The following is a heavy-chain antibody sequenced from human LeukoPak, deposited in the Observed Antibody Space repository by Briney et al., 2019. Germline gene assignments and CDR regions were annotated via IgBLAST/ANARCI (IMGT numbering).Heavy chain of an antibody. J-gene: IGHJ5*02. V-gene: IGHV1-69*05. Sequence: SVKVSCKASGGTFISYAISWVRQAPGQGLEWMGGIIPIFGTANYAQKFQGRVTITTDESTSTAYMELSSLRSEDTAVYYCARDRSTSPWFDPWGQGTLVTVSS. CDR3: ARDRSTSPWFDP. D-gene: IGHD2-2*01. CDR2: IIPIFGTA. CDR1: GGTFISYA.